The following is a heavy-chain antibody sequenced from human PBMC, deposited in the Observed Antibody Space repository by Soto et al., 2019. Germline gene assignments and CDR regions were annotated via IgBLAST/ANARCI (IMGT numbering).Heavy chain of an antibody. V-gene: IGHV4-30-4*01. Sequence: QVQLQESGPGLVKPSQTLSLTCTVSGGSINTVNYYWSWIRQSPDKGLEWIGHDYNGGTTYNNPSLTSRVTISVDTSNNQFSLKLSSVSAADTAVYYCARGPAGDKVDYWGQGTLVTVSS. J-gene: IGHJ4*02. CDR2: DYNGGTT. CDR1: GGSINTVNYY. D-gene: IGHD7-27*01. CDR3: ARGPAGDKVDY.